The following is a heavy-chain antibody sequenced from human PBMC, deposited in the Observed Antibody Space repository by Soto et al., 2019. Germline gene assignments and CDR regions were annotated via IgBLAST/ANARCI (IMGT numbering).Heavy chain of an antibody. J-gene: IGHJ6*02. CDR2: IIGCGGST. V-gene: IGHV3-23*01. D-gene: IGHD5-18*01. CDR3: AKEFSPQLWSRRYYYYYGMDV. Sequence: PGGSLILCCAASGFTFSGYAMSWVRQAPGEGGVWVSAIIGCGGSTYYTDSVKGRVTISRDNSKNTLYLKMNTLRAADTAVYYCAKEFSPQLWSRRYYYYYGMDVWGQGTTVTVSS. CDR1: GFTFSGYA.